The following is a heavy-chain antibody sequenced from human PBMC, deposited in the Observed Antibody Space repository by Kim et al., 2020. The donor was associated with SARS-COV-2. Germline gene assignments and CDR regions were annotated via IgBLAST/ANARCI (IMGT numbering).Heavy chain of an antibody. CDR3: ARSHVIQCGGDCYFDS. V-gene: IGHV3-23*01. D-gene: IGHD2-21*02. CDR2: ISGSGNDT. CDR1: GFTFSSYA. Sequence: GGSLRLSCRASGFTFSSYAISWVRQSPGKGLEWVSGISGSGNDTYYADSVKGRFTIARDSSKNTVYLQVGSLRGEDTAVYHCARSHVIQCGGDCYFDSWGQGTLVAVSS. J-gene: IGHJ4*02.